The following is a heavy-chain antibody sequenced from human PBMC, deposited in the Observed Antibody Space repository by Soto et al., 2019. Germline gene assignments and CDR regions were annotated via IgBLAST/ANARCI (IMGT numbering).Heavy chain of an antibody. J-gene: IGHJ4*02. Sequence: SETLSLTYAGYGGSFSGYYWSWIRQPPGKGLEWIGEINHSGSTNYNPSLKSRVTISVDTSKNQFSLKLSSVTAADTAVYYCARRSICTDFRGQGTLLTVSS. CDR1: GGSFSGYY. CDR2: INHSGST. V-gene: IGHV4-34*01. D-gene: IGHD1-1*01. CDR3: ARRSICTDF.